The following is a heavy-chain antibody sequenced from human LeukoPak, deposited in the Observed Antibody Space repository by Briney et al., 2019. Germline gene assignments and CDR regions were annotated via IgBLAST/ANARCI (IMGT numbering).Heavy chain of an antibody. D-gene: IGHD3-22*01. CDR2: IYYSGST. V-gene: IGHV4-59*01. CDR1: GGSISSYY. CDR3: ARDSSGYLRYWYFDR. J-gene: IGHJ2*01. Sequence: SETLSLTCTVSGGSISSYYWSWIRQPPGKGLEWIGYIYYSGSTNYNPSLKSRVTISVDTSKNQFSLKLSSVTAADTAVYYCARDSSGYLRYWYFDRWGRGTLVTVSS.